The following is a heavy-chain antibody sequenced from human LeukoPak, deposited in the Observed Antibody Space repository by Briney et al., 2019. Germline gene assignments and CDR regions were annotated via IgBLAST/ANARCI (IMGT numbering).Heavy chain of an antibody. CDR2: INHSGST. V-gene: IGHV4-34*01. D-gene: IGHD6-13*01. J-gene: IGHJ6*03. CDR3: ARRVRSIAAAGTGKGRDSYYYYYMDV. Sequence: GSLRLSCAASGLAFRSFDMSWVRQAPGKGLEWIGVINHSGSTNYNPSLKSRVTISVDTSKNQFSLKLSSVTAADTAVYYCARRVRSIAAAGTGKGRDSYYYYYMDVWGKGATVTVSS. CDR1: GLAFRSFD.